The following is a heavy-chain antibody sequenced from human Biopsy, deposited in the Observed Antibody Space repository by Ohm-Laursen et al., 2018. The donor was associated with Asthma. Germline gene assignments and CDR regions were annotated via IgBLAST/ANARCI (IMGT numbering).Heavy chain of an antibody. V-gene: IGHV3-30*01. CDR1: GFSFSNFA. Sequence: SLRLSCAASGFSFSNFAIHWVRQAPGKGLEWVGVITKDASTQDYADSVKGRFTMARDNSKNTLDLQMNSLREEDTAVYYCVRDGTDDAFDIWDHGTVVSVSS. CDR2: ITKDASTQ. J-gene: IGHJ3*02. CDR3: VRDGTDDAFDI. D-gene: IGHD1-1*01.